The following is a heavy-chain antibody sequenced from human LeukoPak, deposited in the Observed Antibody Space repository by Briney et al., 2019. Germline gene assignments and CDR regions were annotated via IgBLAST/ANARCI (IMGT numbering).Heavy chain of an antibody. CDR2: ISAYNGNT. CDR3: ARATMVRGVITEFDY. J-gene: IGHJ4*02. V-gene: IGHV1-18*01. CDR1: GYTFTSYG. D-gene: IGHD3-10*01. Sequence: ASVKVSCKASGYTFTSYGISWVRQAPGQGLEWMRWISAYNGNTNYAQKLQGRVTMTTDTSTSTAYMELRSLRSDDTAVYYCARATMVRGVITEFDYWGQGTLVTVSS.